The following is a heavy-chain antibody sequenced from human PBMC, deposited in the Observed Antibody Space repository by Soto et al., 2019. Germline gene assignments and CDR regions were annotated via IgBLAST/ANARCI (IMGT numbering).Heavy chain of an antibody. CDR1: GFTFRSSC. D-gene: IGHD6-19*01. Sequence: EVQQLESGGGLVQPGGSLRLSCAASGFTFRSSCMSWVRQAPGKGLEWVSAISGSGGSTYNADSVKGRFTISRDNSKNTLYLQMNSLRAEDTAVYYCAKNEGYSSGWYLDWGQGTLVTVSS. J-gene: IGHJ4*02. CDR3: AKNEGYSSGWYLD. CDR2: ISGSGGST. V-gene: IGHV3-23*01.